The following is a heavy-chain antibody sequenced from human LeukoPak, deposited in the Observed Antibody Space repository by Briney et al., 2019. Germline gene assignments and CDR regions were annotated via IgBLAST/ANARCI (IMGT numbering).Heavy chain of an antibody. J-gene: IGHJ3*02. D-gene: IGHD3-9*01. CDR3: ARVRYDILTGYYGDAFDI. CDR1: GGSISSYY. Sequence: SETPPLTCTVSGGSISSYYWSWIRQPPGKGLEWIGYIYYSGSTNYNPSLKSRVTISVDTSKNQFSLKLSSVTAADTAVYYCARVRYDILTGYYGDAFDIWGQGTMVTVSS. CDR2: IYYSGST. V-gene: IGHV4-59*01.